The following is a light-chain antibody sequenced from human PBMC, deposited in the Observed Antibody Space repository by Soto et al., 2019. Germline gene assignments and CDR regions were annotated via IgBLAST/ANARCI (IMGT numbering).Light chain of an antibody. CDR1: SSDVGSYNL. J-gene: IGLJ1*01. Sequence: QSALTQPASVSGSPGQSITISCTGTSSDVGSYNLVSWYQQHPGKAPTFMIYEGTKRPSGVSNGFSGSKSGNTASLTISGLQAEDEADYYCCSYAGSRHYVFGTGTKLTVL. CDR3: CSYAGSRHYV. CDR2: EGT. V-gene: IGLV2-23*01.